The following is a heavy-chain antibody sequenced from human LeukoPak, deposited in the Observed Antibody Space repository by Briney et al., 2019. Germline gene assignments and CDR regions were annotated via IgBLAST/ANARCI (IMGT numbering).Heavy chain of an antibody. Sequence: PGGSLRLSCAASGFTFRSYAMTWVRQPPWKGLEWIGSIYYSGSTYYNPSLKSRVTISVDTSKNQFSLKLSSVTAADTAVYYCASSYYDFWSANNWFDPWGQGTLVTVSS. V-gene: IGHV4-39*01. D-gene: IGHD3-3*01. CDR2: IYYSGST. CDR1: GFTFRSYA. J-gene: IGHJ5*02. CDR3: ASSYYDFWSANNWFDP.